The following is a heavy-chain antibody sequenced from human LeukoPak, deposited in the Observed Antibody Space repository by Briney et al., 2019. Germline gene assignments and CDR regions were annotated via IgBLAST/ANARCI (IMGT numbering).Heavy chain of an antibody. V-gene: IGHV5-51*01. D-gene: IGHD2-2*01. CDR2: IYPGDSDT. Sequence: GESLKISCKGSGYRFTDYWIAWVRQMPGKGLEWMGIIYPGDSDTRYSPSFQGQVTISADKSISTAYLQWSSLKASDTAMYYCARYCSSTSSPGYYYGMDVWGQGTTVTVSS. CDR1: GYRFTDYW. J-gene: IGHJ6*02. CDR3: ARYCSSTSSPGYYYGMDV.